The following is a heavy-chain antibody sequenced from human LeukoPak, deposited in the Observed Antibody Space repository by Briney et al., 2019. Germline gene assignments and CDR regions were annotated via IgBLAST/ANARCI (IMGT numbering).Heavy chain of an antibody. J-gene: IGHJ6*02. D-gene: IGHD3-3*01. Sequence: GGSLRLSCAASGFIFSNYDVRWVRQAPGKGLEWVSVISGSGGSTYYADSVKGRFTISRDNSRNTLYLQMDSLRDEDTAVYYCARDLYYDFWSGYLTLYGMDVWGQGTTVTVSS. CDR2: ISGSGGST. V-gene: IGHV3-23*01. CDR1: GFIFSNYD. CDR3: ARDLYYDFWSGYLTLYGMDV.